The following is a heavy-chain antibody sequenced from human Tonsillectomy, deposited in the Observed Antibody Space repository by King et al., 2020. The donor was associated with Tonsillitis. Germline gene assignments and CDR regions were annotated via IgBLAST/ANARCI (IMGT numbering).Heavy chain of an antibody. CDR2: ISTSGGST. CDR1: GYTFTSYY. Sequence: HVQLVESGAEVKKPGASVKVSCKASGYTFTSYYMHWVRQAPGQGLEWMGIISTSGGSTRYAQKFQGRVTMTRDTSTSTVYMELSSLRSEDTAMYYCAGTVSGDFDYWGQGTLVTVSS. CDR3: AGTVSGDFDY. V-gene: IGHV1-46*03. D-gene: IGHD3-10*01. J-gene: IGHJ4*02.